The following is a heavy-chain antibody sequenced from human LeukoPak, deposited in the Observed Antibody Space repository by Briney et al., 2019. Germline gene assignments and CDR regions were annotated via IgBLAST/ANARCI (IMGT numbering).Heavy chain of an antibody. J-gene: IGHJ5*02. CDR1: GYTFTSYY. CDR2: INPHSGGT. D-gene: IGHD5-18*01. Sequence: AASVKVSCKASGYTFTSYYMHWVRQAPGQGLEWTGWINPHSGGTNYAHKFQGRVTMTRDTSISTAYMELSSLRSDDTAVYYCAREGGSSYGYAYHWGQGTLVTVSS. V-gene: IGHV1-2*07. CDR3: AREGGSSYGYAYH.